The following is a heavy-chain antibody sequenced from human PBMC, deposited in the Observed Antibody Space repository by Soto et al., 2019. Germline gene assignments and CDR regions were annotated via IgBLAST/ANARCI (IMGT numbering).Heavy chain of an antibody. D-gene: IGHD3-10*01. CDR1: AFTFSDRY. CDR3: ARVNLITMVPGVIITGDWFDP. V-gene: IGHV3-72*01. J-gene: IGHJ5*02. Sequence: PGGSVRLSCAASAFTFSDRYMDWVRQAPGKGLEWVGRTRNKANSYTTEYAASVKGRFTISRADSKNSLYLQMNSLKTEDTAVDYCARVNLITMVPGVIITGDWFDPWGQGTLVTVSS. CDR2: TRNKANSYTT.